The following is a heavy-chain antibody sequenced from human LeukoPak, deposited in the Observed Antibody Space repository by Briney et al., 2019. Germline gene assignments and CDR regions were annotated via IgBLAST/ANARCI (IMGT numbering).Heavy chain of an antibody. J-gene: IGHJ4*02. D-gene: IGHD2-2*02. CDR2: IDGSGSTT. Sequence: GSLRLSCAASGFPFNSYAMNWVRQAPGKGLEWVSGIDGSGSTTFYADSVKGRFTTSRDNYMNTVYLQMNSLRAEDTAVYYCAKKSVPNTPPTFDYWGQGALVTVSS. CDR1: GFPFNSYA. CDR3: AKKSVPNTPPTFDY. V-gene: IGHV3-23*05.